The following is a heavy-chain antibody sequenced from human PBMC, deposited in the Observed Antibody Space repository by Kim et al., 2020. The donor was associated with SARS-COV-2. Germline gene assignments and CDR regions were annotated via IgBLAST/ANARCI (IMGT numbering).Heavy chain of an antibody. CDR2: INHSGST. CDR1: GGSFSGYY. V-gene: IGHV4-34*01. J-gene: IGHJ4*02. CDR3: ARVLPGPIDY. Sequence: SETLSLTCAVYGGSFSGYYWSWIRQPPGKGLEWIGEINHSGSTNYNPSLKSRVTISVDTSKNQFSLKLSSVTAADTAVYYCARVLPGPIDYWGQGTLVTVSS.